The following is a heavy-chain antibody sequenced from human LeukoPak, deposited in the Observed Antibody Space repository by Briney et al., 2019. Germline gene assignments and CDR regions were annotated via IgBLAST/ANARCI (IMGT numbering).Heavy chain of an antibody. CDR2: INPNSGGT. CDR1: GYTFTGYY. V-gene: IGHV1-2*02. D-gene: IGHD3/OR15-3a*01. J-gene: IGHJ6*03. CDR3: ARGPGGTGSYYYYMDV. Sequence: GASVKVSCKASGYTFTGYYMHWVRQAPGQGLEWMGWINPNSGGTNYAQKFQGRVTMTRDTSISTAYMELSRLRSDDTAVYYCARGPGGTGSYYYYMDVWGKGTTVTVSS.